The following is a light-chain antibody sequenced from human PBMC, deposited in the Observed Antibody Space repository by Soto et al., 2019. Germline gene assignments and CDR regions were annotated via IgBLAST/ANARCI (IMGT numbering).Light chain of an antibody. J-gene: IGKJ5*01. CDR2: AAS. CDR1: QAIDSY. CDR3: QQFKSYPIT. V-gene: IGKV1-9*01. Sequence: DIQLTQSPSFLSASVGDRVTIACRTSQAIDSYLAWYQQTPGKAPKLLIYAASTLQSGVPSRFSGSGSGTEFTLTISSLQPEDFATYYCQQFKSYPITFGQGTLLEI.